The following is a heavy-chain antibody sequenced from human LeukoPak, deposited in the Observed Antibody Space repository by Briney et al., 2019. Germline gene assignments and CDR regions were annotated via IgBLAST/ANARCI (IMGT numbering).Heavy chain of an antibody. CDR1: GGSISSGNYY. J-gene: IGHJ4*02. CDR3: ARDGGRLGATFN. D-gene: IGHD1-26*01. CDR2: IYISGSGST. V-gene: IGHV4-61*02. Sequence: SQTLSLTCTVSGGSISSGNYYSDSFYWSWIRQPAGKGLEWIGRIYISGSGSTNYNPSLKSRVTMSVDTSKNQFSLKLSSVTAADTAVYYCARDGGRLGATFNWGQGTLVTVSS.